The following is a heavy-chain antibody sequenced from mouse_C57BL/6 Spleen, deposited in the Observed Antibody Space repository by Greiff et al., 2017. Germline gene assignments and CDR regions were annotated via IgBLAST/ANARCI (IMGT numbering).Heavy chain of an antibody. Sequence: QVQLQQPGAELVKPGASVKVSCKASGYTFTSYWMHWVKQRPGQCLEWLGRIHPSDSDTNYNQKFKGKATLTVDTSSSSAYMQLSRLTSEDSAVYCFEIEDLSHYYAGDYWGQGTSVTVSS. CDR3: EIEDLSHYYAGDY. D-gene: IGHD1-1*01. J-gene: IGHJ4*01. CDR2: IHPSDSDT. CDR1: GYTFTSYW. V-gene: IGHV1-74*01.